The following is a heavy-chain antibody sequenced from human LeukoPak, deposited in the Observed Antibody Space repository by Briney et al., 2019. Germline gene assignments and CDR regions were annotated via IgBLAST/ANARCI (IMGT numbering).Heavy chain of an antibody. V-gene: IGHV4-4*02. D-gene: IGHD4/OR15-4a*01. Sequence: SETLSLTCAVSGGSISSTNWWSWVRQPPGKGLEWIGEVYHSGSTNYNPSLKSRVTISVDTSKNQFFLKLSSVTAADTAVYYCARASTVLYYFDYWGQGTLVTVSS. CDR3: ARASTVLYYFDY. CDR2: VYHSGST. CDR1: GGSISSTNW. J-gene: IGHJ4*02.